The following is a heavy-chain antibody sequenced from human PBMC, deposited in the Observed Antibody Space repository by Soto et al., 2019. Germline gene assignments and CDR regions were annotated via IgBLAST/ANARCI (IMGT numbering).Heavy chain of an antibody. CDR2: IYWDDDK. CDR1: GFSLSTSGVG. CDR3: AHRAGHQGNWNGGSFDY. D-gene: IGHD1-1*01. J-gene: IGHJ4*02. V-gene: IGHV2-5*02. Sequence: QITLKESGPPRVKPTQTLTLTCTFSGFSLSTSGVGVGWIRQPPGKALESLALIYWDDDKRYSPSLTTRLTITKDTSKNQVVLTMTNMDAVDTATYFCAHRAGHQGNWNGGSFDYWGQGTLVTVSS.